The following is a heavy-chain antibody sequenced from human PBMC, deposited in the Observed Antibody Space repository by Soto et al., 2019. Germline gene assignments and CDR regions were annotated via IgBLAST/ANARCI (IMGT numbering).Heavy chain of an antibody. CDR2: VQQDGSEK. CDR1: GFTFNSYW. Sequence: EGQLVESGGGLVQPGESLRLSCAGSGFTFNSYWMSWVRQAPGKGLEWVAKVQQDGSEKYYVDSVKGRFTIYRDNAKNSINLQVNSLRVEDTDVYYFARGGLHRSGYADYYYSYGLEVWCQGTTVTVAS. J-gene: IGHJ6*02. CDR3: ARGGLHRSGYADYYYSYGLEV. V-gene: IGHV3-7*03. D-gene: IGHD5-12*01.